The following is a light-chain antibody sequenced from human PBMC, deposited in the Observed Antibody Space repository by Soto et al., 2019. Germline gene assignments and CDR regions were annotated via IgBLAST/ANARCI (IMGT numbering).Light chain of an antibody. CDR1: QSVNTY. CDR2: DAS. J-gene: IGKJ5*01. CDR3: QQRYIWPPIT. V-gene: IGKV3-11*01. Sequence: EIVLTQFPATLSLSPGERATLSCRASQSVNTYLAWYQQKPGQAPRLLVYDASNTATGVPARFSGSGSGTDFTLTISSLEPEDFAFYYCQQRYIWPPITFGQGTRLEIK.